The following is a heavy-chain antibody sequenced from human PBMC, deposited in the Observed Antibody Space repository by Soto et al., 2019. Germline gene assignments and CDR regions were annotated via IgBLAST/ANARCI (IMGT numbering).Heavy chain of an antibody. V-gene: IGHV4-39*01. Sequence: SETLSLTCTVSGGSISSSSYYWGWIRQPPGKGLEWIGSIYYSGSTYYNPSLKSRVTISVDTSKNQFSLKLSSVAAADTAVYYCARHDIARYGDHPFDYWGQGTLVTVSS. J-gene: IGHJ4*02. CDR3: ARHDIARYGDHPFDY. CDR2: IYYSGST. D-gene: IGHD4-17*01. CDR1: GGSISSSSYY.